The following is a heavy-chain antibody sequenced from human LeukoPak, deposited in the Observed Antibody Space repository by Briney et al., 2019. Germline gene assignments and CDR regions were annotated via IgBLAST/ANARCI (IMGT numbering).Heavy chain of an antibody. CDR1: GFTFSSYA. Sequence: SGGSLRLSCSASGFTFSSYAMHWVRQAPGKGLEYVSAISSNGGSTYYADSVKGRFTISRDNSKNTLYLQMSSLRAEDTVVYYCVKDQAVGAIAYFDYWGQGTLVTVSS. J-gene: IGHJ4*02. CDR2: ISSNGGST. CDR3: VKDQAVGAIAYFDY. D-gene: IGHD1-26*01. V-gene: IGHV3-64D*09.